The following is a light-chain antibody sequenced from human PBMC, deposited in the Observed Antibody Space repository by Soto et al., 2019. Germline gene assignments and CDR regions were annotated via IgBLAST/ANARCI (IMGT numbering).Light chain of an antibody. CDR2: GAS. V-gene: IGKV3-20*01. Sequence: ENVLTQSPGTLSLSPGESATLSCRASQDVFSNFFTWYQQKPGQAPRLLIHGASNRATGIPDRFSGSGSGTDFTLTISRLEPEDFAVYYCQQYGSSPFTFGPGTKVDIK. CDR3: QQYGSSPFT. J-gene: IGKJ3*01. CDR1: QDVFSNF.